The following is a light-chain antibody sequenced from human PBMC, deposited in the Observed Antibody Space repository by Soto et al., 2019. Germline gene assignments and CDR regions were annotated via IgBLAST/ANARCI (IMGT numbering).Light chain of an antibody. CDR3: QQYGSSPRT. Sequence: DILLTQSPGTLSLSPGESATLSCRASQTISSSYLAWYQQKPGQAPRLLIYGASRRATGIPDRFSGRESGTDFTLTISRPEPEDFAVYYCQQYGSSPRTFGQGTKVDIK. CDR1: QTISSSY. V-gene: IGKV3-20*01. CDR2: GAS. J-gene: IGKJ1*01.